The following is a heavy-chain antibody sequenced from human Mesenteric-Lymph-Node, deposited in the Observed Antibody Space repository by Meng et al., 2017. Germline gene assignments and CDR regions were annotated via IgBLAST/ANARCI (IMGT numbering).Heavy chain of an antibody. V-gene: IGHV1-46*01. D-gene: IGHD1-26*01. CDR2: INPSGGST. Sequence: ASVKVSCKASGYTFTSYYMHWVRQAPGQGLEWMGIINPSGGSTSYAQKFQGRVTMTRDTSTSTVYMELSSLRSEDTAVYYCAREGSGSYYAIGAPYYYGMDVWGQGITVTVSS. J-gene: IGHJ6*02. CDR1: GYTFTSYY. CDR3: AREGSGSYYAIGAPYYYGMDV.